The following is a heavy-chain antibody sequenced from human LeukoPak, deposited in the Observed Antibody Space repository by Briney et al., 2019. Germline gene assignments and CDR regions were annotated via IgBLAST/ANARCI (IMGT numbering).Heavy chain of an antibody. D-gene: IGHD5-24*01. CDR2: IRSSGTYI. J-gene: IGHJ4*02. CDR1: GFTFSTYS. Sequence: GGSLRLSCAASGFTFSTYSMNWVRQAPGKGLQWVSSIRSSGTYIYYADSVKGRFTISRDNDKNSLYLQMNSLRVEDTAVYYCARIPDWEMATIAYWRQGTLVTVSS. CDR3: ARIPDWEMATIAY. V-gene: IGHV3-21*01.